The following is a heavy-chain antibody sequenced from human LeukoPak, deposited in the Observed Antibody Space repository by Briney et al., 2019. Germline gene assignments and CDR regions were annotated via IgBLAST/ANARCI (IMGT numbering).Heavy chain of an antibody. CDR2: ISSSSSTI. CDR1: GFTFSGYS. Sequence: PGGSLRLSCAASGFTFSGYSMNGVRQAPGKGLEWVSYISSSSSTIYYADSVKGRFTISRDNAKNSLYLQMNSLRDEDTAVYYCARGQFSYDYYGMDVWGQGTTVTVSS. CDR3: ARGQFSYDYYGMDV. J-gene: IGHJ6*02. V-gene: IGHV3-48*02.